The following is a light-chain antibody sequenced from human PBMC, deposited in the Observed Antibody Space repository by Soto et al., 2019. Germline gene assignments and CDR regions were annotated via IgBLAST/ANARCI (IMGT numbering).Light chain of an antibody. Sequence: QSALTQPASVSGSPGQSVTISCTGTSSDVGGYKYVSWYQQHPGKAPKFMIYDVSNRPSGVSNRFSGSKSGNTASLTISGLQAEDEADYYCSYYTSDSNVVFGGGTKRTVL. CDR2: DVS. V-gene: IGLV2-14*01. J-gene: IGLJ2*01. CDR3: SYYTSDSNVV. CDR1: SSDVGGYKY.